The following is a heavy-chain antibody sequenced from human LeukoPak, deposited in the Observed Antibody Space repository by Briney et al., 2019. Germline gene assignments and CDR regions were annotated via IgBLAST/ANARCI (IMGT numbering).Heavy chain of an antibody. J-gene: IGHJ4*02. D-gene: IGHD4-17*01. CDR3: AREPYGDYPPYYFDC. V-gene: IGHV3-66*01. Sequence: GGSLRLSCAASGLTVSSNYMSWVRQAPGKGLEWVSVIYSGDSTYYADSVKGRFTISRDNSKNTLYLQMNSLRAEDTAVYYCAREPYGDYPPYYFDCWGQGTLVTVSS. CDR2: IYSGDST. CDR1: GLTVSSNY.